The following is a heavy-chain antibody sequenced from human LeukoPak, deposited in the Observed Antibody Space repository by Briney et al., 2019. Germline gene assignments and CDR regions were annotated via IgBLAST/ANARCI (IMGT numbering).Heavy chain of an antibody. CDR1: GYTFTGYY. J-gene: IGHJ4*02. CDR2: INPNSGGT. CDR3: ARVQGFMVRGVMGY. V-gene: IGHV1-2*02. Sequence: GASVKVSCKASGYTFTGYYMHWVRQAPGQGLEWMGWINPNSGGTNYAQKFQGRVTMTRDTSISTAYMELSRLRSDDTAVYYCARVQGFMVRGVMGYWDQGTLVTVSS. D-gene: IGHD3-10*01.